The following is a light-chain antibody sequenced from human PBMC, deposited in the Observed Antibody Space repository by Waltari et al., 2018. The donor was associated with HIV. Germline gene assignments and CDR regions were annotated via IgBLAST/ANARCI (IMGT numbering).Light chain of an antibody. CDR2: KDI. Sequence: SYELTQTPSVSVSPGQTARISCSRGALPKQYSSWYGQKPGQDPVLIIYKDIERPSGIPERISGSRSGTGVTLTISDVQAEDEGDYYCQSTDHDGTWVFGGGTKLTVL. V-gene: IGLV3-25*03. J-gene: IGLJ3*02. CDR3: QSTDHDGTWV. CDR1: ALPKQY.